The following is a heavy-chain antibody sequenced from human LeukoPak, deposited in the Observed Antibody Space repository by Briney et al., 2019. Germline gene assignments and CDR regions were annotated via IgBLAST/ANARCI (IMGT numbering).Heavy chain of an antibody. CDR1: GVSIKNYY. J-gene: IGHJ5*02. V-gene: IGHV4-59*08. D-gene: IGHD2/OR15-2a*01. CDR3: ARQAVIVPTGMEGPWFDP. CDR2: IYYAGSS. Sequence: SETLSLTCTVSGVSIKNYYWSWIRQPPGKGLEWIANIYYAGSSNYNPSLKSRVSVSIDASKNHLSLKLTSVTAADTAIYYCARQAVIVPTGMEGPWFDPWGQGTLVAVSS.